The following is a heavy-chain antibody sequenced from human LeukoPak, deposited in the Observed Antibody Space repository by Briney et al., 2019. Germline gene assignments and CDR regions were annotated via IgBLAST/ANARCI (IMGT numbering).Heavy chain of an antibody. CDR2: INLDGSER. CDR1: GFTFTEAW. CDR3: GRVIAGAIDY. Sequence: GGSLRLSCVASGFTFTEAWMSWVRQAPGKGLEWVANINLDGSERFYVDFVKGRFTISRDNADNSMYLQMNSLRAEDTAVYYCGRVIAGAIDYWGQGTLVTVSS. V-gene: IGHV3-7*01. J-gene: IGHJ4*02. D-gene: IGHD6-13*01.